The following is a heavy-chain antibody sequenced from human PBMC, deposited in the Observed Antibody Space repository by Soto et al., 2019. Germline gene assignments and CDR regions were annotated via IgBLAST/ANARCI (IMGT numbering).Heavy chain of an antibody. V-gene: IGHV1-2*04. Sequence: QVQLVQSGAEVRKPGASVTVSCRSSGDSFNDYNIHWVRQAPGQGFEWMGWINPNGGVTKYAQKFQGWVSMTRDTSIRTVYMQLSRLRPDDTAVYYCARESGGATATLDYYYFYMDVWGTGTTVTVSS. CDR2: INPNGGVT. CDR3: ARESGGATATLDYYYFYMDV. CDR1: GDSFNDYN. D-gene: IGHD5-12*01. J-gene: IGHJ6*03.